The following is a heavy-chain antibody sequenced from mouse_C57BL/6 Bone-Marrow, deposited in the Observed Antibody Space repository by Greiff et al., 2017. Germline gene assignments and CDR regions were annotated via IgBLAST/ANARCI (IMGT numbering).Heavy chain of an antibody. CDR3: SRGVTYYFDY. CDR2: FHPYNDDT. CDR1: GYTFTTYP. J-gene: IGHJ2*01. Sequence: VQLLQSGAELVKPGASVKMSCKASGYTFTTYPIAWMKQTHGKSLEWIGNFHPYNDDTKYNEKFKGKVTLTVEKSSSTVYLELSRLTSDDSAVYYCSRGVTYYFDYWGQGTTLTVSA. V-gene: IGHV1-47*01. D-gene: IGHD2-5*01.